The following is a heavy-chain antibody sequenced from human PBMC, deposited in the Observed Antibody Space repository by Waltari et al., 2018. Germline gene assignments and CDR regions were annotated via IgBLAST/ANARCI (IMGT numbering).Heavy chain of an antibody. V-gene: IGHV4-38-2*02. CDR3: ARDVEGDGVLYGSPRRFDY. J-gene: IGHJ4*02. CDR2: MYYRGIT. Sequence: QVQLQESGPGLVKPSETLSLTCAVSNFYISNGYYWGWIRQPPGKGLEWIGSMYYRGITYYNPSRKGRVTISVDTSKNNLFLNLNSVTAADTAVYYCARDVEGDGVLYGSPRRFDYWGQGILVTVSS. D-gene: IGHD3-10*01. CDR1: NFYISNGYY.